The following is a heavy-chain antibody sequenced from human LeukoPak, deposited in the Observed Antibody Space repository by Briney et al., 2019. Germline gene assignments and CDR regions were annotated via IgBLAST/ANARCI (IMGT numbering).Heavy chain of an antibody. CDR2: IKQDGSEK. J-gene: IGHJ6*03. D-gene: IGHD2-15*01. CDR3: ARVLSVCSGGSCYFSYYYYYMDV. V-gene: IGHV3-7*01. Sequence: PGGSLRLSCAASGFTFSSYEMNWVRQAPGKGLEWVANIKQDGSEKYYVDSVKGRFTISRDNAKNSLYLQMNSLRAEDTAVYYCARVLSVCSGGSCYFSYYYYYMDVWGKGTTVTISS. CDR1: GFTFSSYE.